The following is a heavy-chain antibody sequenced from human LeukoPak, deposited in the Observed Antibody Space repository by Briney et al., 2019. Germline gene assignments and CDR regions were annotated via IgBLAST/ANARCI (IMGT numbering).Heavy chain of an antibody. Sequence: GGSLRPSCAASGFTFSNYWMNWVRQAPGKGLEWVANIKQDGSAKYYVDSVKGRFTISRDNAKNSLYLQMNSLGAEDTAVYYCARTIREQWLTIDYWGQGTLVTFSS. CDR3: ARTIREQWLTIDY. D-gene: IGHD6-19*01. V-gene: IGHV3-7*04. CDR1: GFTFSNYW. J-gene: IGHJ4*02. CDR2: IKQDGSAK.